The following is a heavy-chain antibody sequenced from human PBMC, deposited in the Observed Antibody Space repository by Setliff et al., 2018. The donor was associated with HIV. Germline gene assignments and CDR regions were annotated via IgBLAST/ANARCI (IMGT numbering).Heavy chain of an antibody. CDR2: IFYSGSA. V-gene: IGHV4-39*01. CDR3: AREDSSYHYFDS. CDR1: GGSISGSSYY. Sequence: PSETLSLTCIVSGGSISGSSYYWGWIRQPPGKGREWIGSIFYSGSANYNPSLTSPVTISVDTSKNQFSLKLRSVTAADTAVYWCAREDSSYHYFDSWGQGVLVTVSS. J-gene: IGHJ4*02. D-gene: IGHD3-22*01.